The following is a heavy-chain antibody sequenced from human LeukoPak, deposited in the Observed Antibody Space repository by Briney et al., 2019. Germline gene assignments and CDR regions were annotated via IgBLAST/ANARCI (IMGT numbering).Heavy chain of an antibody. CDR1: GGSIGSYY. Sequence: PSETLSLTCTVSGGSIGSYYWNWIRQAPGKGLEWIGYIHYSGSTNHNSSLKSRVTISVDTSKNQYSLKLSSVTAADTAVYYCARDGVAGGFDYWGQGPLVTVSS. CDR3: ARDGVAGGFDY. V-gene: IGHV4-59*01. J-gene: IGHJ4*02. D-gene: IGHD6-19*01. CDR2: IHYSGST.